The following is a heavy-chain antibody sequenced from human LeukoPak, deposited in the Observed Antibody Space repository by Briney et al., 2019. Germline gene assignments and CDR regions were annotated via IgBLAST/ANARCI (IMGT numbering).Heavy chain of an antibody. D-gene: IGHD3-22*01. J-gene: IGHJ3*02. CDR3: TTDHLDYDSSVLDAFDI. CDR1: GFTFSNAW. Sequence: PGGSLRLSCAASGFTFSNAWMSWVRQAPGKGLEWVGRIKSKTDGGTTDYAAPVKGRFTISRDDSKNTLYLQMNSLKTEDTAVYYCTTDHLDYDSSVLDAFDIWGQGTMVTVSS. CDR2: IKSKTDGGTT. V-gene: IGHV3-15*01.